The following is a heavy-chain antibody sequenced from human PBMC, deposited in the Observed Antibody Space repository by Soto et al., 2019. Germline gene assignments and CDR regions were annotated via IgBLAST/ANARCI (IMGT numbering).Heavy chain of an antibody. CDR1: GGSISSSSYY. J-gene: IGHJ6*03. V-gene: IGHV4-39*01. CDR2: IYYSGST. D-gene: IGHD2-2*01. Sequence: PSETLSLTCTVSGGSISSSSYYWGWIRQPPGKGLEWIGSIYYSGSTYYNPPLKSRVTISVGTSKNQFSLKLSSVTAADTAVYYCARGYCSSTSCLYYYYYYMDVWGKGTTVTVSS. CDR3: ARGYCSSTSCLYYYYYYMDV.